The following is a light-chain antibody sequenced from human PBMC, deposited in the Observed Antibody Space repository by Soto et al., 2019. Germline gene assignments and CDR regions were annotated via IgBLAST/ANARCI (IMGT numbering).Light chain of an antibody. Sequence: DSVLTQSPFTRSLSPGERAALSCRASQSVSSSYLAWYQQKPGQAPRLLIYGASNRATGIADRFSGSGSGTDFTLTISRLEPEDFAVYYCQQYDNSPLTFGGGTKV. CDR3: QQYDNSPLT. V-gene: IGKV3-20*01. CDR2: GAS. CDR1: QSVSSSY. J-gene: IGKJ4*01.